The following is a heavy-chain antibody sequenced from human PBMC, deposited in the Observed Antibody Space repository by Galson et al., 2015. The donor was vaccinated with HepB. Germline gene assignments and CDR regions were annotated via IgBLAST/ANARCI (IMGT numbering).Heavy chain of an antibody. CDR3: ASVSSSWSGAFDY. V-gene: IGHV3-66*02. CDR1: GFTVSSNY. D-gene: IGHD6-13*01. CDR2: IYSGGST. Sequence: SLRLSCAASGFTVSSNYMSWVRQAPGKGLEWVSVIYSGGSTYYADSVKGRFTISRDNSKNTLYLQMNSLRAEDTAVYYCASVSSSWSGAFDYWGQGTLVTVSS. J-gene: IGHJ4*02.